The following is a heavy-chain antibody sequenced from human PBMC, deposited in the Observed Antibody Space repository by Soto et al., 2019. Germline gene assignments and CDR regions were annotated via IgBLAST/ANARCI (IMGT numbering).Heavy chain of an antibody. J-gene: IGHJ6*02. V-gene: IGHV4-59*01. CDR3: ARFLTVTTNYHYYGMDV. CDR2: IYYSGST. Sequence: PSETLSLTCTVSGGSISSYYWSWIRQPPGKGLEWIGYIYYSGSTNYNPSLKSRVTISVDTSKNQFSLKLSSVTAADTAVYYCARFLTVTTNYHYYGMDVWGQGTTVTVSS. D-gene: IGHD4-17*01. CDR1: GGSISSYY.